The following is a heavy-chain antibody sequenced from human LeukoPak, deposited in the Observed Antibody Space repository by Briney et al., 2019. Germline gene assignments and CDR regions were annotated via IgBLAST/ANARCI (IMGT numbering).Heavy chain of an antibody. V-gene: IGHV3-7*01. D-gene: IGHD3-22*01. CDR2: IKQDGSEK. Sequence: GGSLRLSCAASGSTFSSYWMSWVRQAPGKGLEWVANIKQDGSEKYYVDSVKGRFTISRDNAKNSLYLQMNSLRAEDTAVYYCARVSYYDSSGYNPFDYWGQGTLVTVSS. CDR1: GSTFSSYW. CDR3: ARVSYYDSSGYNPFDY. J-gene: IGHJ4*02.